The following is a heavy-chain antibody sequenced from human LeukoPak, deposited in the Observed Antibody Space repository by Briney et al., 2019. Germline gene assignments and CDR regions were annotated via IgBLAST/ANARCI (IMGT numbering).Heavy chain of an antibody. D-gene: IGHD3-10*01. Sequence: SETLSLTCTVSGGSISTYYWSWIRQPAGKGLEWIGRISASGSTNYNPSLKSRVTMSVDTSKNQFSLNLSSVTAADTAIYYCASSLYYYTSGAGFDYWGQGTLATVSS. J-gene: IGHJ4*02. CDR3: ASSLYYYTSGAGFDY. CDR1: GGSISTYY. CDR2: ISASGST. V-gene: IGHV4-4*07.